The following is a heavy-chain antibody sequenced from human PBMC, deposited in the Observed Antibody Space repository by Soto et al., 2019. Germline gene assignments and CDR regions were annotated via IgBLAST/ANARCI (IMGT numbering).Heavy chain of an antibody. D-gene: IGHD6-13*01. CDR2: IYHSGST. J-gene: IGHJ4*02. CDR3: ARGLNTAAALDY. CDR1: GGSISSGGYS. Sequence: QLQLQESGSGLVKPSQTLSLTCAVSGGSISSGGYSWSWIRQPPGKGLEWIGYIYHSGSTYYNPSPXSXLTISVDRSKNQFSLKLSSVTAADTAVYYCARGLNTAAALDYWGQGTLVTVSS. V-gene: IGHV4-30-2*01.